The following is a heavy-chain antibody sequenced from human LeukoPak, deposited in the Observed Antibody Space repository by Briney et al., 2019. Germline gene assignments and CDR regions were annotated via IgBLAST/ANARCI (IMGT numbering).Heavy chain of an antibody. J-gene: IGHJ4*02. CDR1: GGSISTGSYY. CDR2: IYTSGST. Sequence: SQTLSLTCTVSGGSISTGSYYWNWIRQPAGTGLEWIGRIYTSGSTNYNPSLKSRVTLSVDTSKNQFSLKLNSVTAADTAVYYCARVARSMSSSSEDSWGQGTLVTVSS. D-gene: IGHD6-13*01. V-gene: IGHV4-61*02. CDR3: ARVARSMSSSSEDS.